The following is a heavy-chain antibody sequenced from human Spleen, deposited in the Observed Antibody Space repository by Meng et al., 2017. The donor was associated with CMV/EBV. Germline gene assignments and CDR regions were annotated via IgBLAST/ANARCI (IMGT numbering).Heavy chain of an antibody. CDR3: ARVPKIRFFWFDP. Sequence: GSLRLSCAASGFTFSDYYMSWIRQPPGKGLEWIGYIYYSGSTNYNPSLKSRVTISIDTSKSQFSLKLSSVTAADTAVYYCARVPKIRFFWFDPWGQGTLVTVSS. D-gene: IGHD3-3*01. V-gene: IGHV4-59*01. CDR2: IYYSGST. J-gene: IGHJ5*02. CDR1: GFTFSDYY.